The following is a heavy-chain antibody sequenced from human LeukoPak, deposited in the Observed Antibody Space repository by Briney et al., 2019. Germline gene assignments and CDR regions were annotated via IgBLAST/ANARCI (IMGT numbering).Heavy chain of an antibody. CDR3: ARGAFARVAGTTYAFDI. CDR2: ISSSSSYI. D-gene: IGHD6-19*01. Sequence: GGSLRLSCAASGFTFSSYSMNWVRQAPGKGLEWVSSISSSSSYIYYADSVKGRFTISRDNAKNSLYLQMNSLRAEDTAVYYCARGAFARVAGTTYAFDIWGQGTMVTVSS. V-gene: IGHV3-21*01. CDR1: GFTFSSYS. J-gene: IGHJ3*02.